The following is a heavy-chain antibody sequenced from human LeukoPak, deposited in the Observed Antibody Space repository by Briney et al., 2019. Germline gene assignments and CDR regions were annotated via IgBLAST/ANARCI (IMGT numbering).Heavy chain of an antibody. D-gene: IGHD3-10*01. CDR3: ARGGVGTMVRGVTLYYYYGMDV. J-gene: IGHJ6*02. CDR2: INPNSGGT. V-gene: IGHV1-2*06. Sequence: ASVMLSCKASGYTFTGSYMHWVRQAPGQGLEWVGRINPNSGGTSFAQKFQGSVTMTRDTSISTAYMKLSRLRSDDTAVYYCARGGVGTMVRGVTLYYYYGMDVWGQGTTVTVSS. CDR1: GYTFTGSY.